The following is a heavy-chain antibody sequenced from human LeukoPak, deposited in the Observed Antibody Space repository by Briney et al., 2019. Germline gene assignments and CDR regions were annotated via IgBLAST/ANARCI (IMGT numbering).Heavy chain of an antibody. J-gene: IGHJ4*02. Sequence: PGGSLRLSCAASGFTFSSYSMNWVRQAPGQGLEWVSYISSSSSTIYYADSVKGRFTISRDNSKNMLYLQMHSLRADDTAVYYCAKYCGGDCFRNFDSWGQGTLVTVSS. V-gene: IGHV3-48*01. CDR3: AKYCGGDCFRNFDS. D-gene: IGHD2-21*02. CDR1: GFTFSSYS. CDR2: ISSSSSTI.